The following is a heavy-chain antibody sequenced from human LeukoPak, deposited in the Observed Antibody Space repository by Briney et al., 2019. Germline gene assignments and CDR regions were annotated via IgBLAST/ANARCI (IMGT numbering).Heavy chain of an antibody. CDR2: IFYSGST. V-gene: IGHV4-59*01. CDR3: ARDRVPRGDYGEFDY. CDR1: GGSISNYY. J-gene: IGHJ4*02. Sequence: SETLSLTCTVSGGSISNYYWSWIRQPPGKGLEWIGYIFYSGSTEYNPSLKSRVTISVDTSRSRFSLRLSSVTAADTAVYYCARDRVPRGDYGEFDYWGQGTLVTVPS. D-gene: IGHD4-17*01.